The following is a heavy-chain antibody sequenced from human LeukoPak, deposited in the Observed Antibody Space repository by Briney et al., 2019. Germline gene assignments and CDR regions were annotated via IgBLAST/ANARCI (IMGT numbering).Heavy chain of an antibody. CDR3: ARGHYGDYVRDAFDI. D-gene: IGHD4-17*01. CDR2: MNPNSGNT. J-gene: IGHJ3*02. CDR1: GYTFTSYD. V-gene: IGHV1-8*01. Sequence: HWASVNVSCKASGYTFTSYDINWVRQAPGQGLEWMGWMNPNSGNTGYAQKFQGRVTMTRNTSISTAYMELSSLRSEDTAVYYCARGHYGDYVRDAFDIWGQGTMVTVSS.